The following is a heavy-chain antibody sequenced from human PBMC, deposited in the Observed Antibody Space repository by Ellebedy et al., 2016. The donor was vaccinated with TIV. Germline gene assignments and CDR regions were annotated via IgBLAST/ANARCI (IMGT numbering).Heavy chain of an antibody. V-gene: IGHV3-23*01. Sequence: GGSLRLSXAASGFTFSSYAMSWVRQAPGKGLEWVSVISGSGGTTYDADSVKGRFTISRDNSKNTLYLQMNSLRAEDTAVYCCAKDGSKYGDDCYFLGPDAFDIWGQGTMVSVSS. CDR1: GFTFSSYA. CDR2: ISGSGGTT. CDR3: AKDGSKYGDDCYFLGPDAFDI. D-gene: IGHD2-21*01. J-gene: IGHJ3*02.